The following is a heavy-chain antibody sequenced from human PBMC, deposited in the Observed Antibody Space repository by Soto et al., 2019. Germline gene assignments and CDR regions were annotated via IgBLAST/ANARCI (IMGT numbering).Heavy chain of an antibody. CDR3: ARHRQWLSKWFEH. CDR2: IYTSGST. J-gene: IGHJ5*02. D-gene: IGHD6-19*01. CDR1: GGSISSYY. Sequence: PSETLSLPCTVCGGSISSYYWSWIRQPAGKGLEWIGRIYTSGSTNYNPSLKSRVTMSLDTSKNHFSLTPRSVTAADPAVYYCARHRQWLSKWFEHWGQGTLVTVSS. V-gene: IGHV4-4*07.